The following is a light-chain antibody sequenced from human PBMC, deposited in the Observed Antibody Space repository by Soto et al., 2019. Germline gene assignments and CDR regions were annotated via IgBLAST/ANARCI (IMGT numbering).Light chain of an antibody. V-gene: IGLV1-40*01. CDR1: SSNIGAGYD. Sequence: QSVLTQPPSVSGAPGQRVTISCTGSSSNIGAGYDVHWYQQLPGTAPKLLIYGNSNRPSGVPDRFSGSKSGTSASLAITGLQAEDEDDDYCQSYDSNRSGSDVVFGGGTKLTVL. CDR2: GNS. CDR3: QSYDSNRSGSDVV. J-gene: IGLJ2*01.